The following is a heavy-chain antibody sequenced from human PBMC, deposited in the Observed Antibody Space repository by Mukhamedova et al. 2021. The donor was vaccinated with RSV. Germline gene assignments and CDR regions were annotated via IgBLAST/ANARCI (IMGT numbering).Heavy chain of an antibody. CDR3: ARTAVTALGIRYGLDV. J-gene: IGHJ6*02. Sequence: HWVRQAPGQGLEWMGRINPNSGGTNFARKFQGRVTMTGDTSISTAYMGLSRLTSDDTAVYYWARTAVTALGIRYGLDVWGQGTTV. V-gene: IGHV1-2*06. CDR2: INPNSGGT. D-gene: IGHD1-26*01.